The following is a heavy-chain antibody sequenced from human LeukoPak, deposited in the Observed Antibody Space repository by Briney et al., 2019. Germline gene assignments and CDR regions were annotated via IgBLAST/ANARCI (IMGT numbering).Heavy chain of an antibody. CDR1: GETLSTNTTA. CDR3: XXSPRASRNYLPGDDYFDF. J-gene: IGHJ4*02. D-gene: IGHD3-16*02. Sequence: SQTLSLTCALSGETLSTNTTAWNWVRQSPSRGLEWLGRXFYRSKLYYDYAVSVKSQIAINPDTSKNQFSLQLTSVTPDDTAVYXXXXSPRASRNYLPGDDYFDFWGQGTLITVSS. CDR2: XFYRSKLYY. V-gene: IGHV6-1*01.